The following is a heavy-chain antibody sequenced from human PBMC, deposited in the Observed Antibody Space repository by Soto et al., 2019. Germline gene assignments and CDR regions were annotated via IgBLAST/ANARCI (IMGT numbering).Heavy chain of an antibody. CDR2: IYYSGST. CDR3: ARLRGPATISFYIDS. CDR1: GGSISSGGYY. V-gene: IGHV4-31*03. D-gene: IGHD3-16*02. J-gene: IGHJ4*02. Sequence: SETLSLTCTVSGGSISSGGYYWSWIRQHPGKGLEWIGYIYYSGSTYYNPSLKSRVTISVDTSKNQFSLKLNSVTAADSAVYFCARLRGPATISFYIDSWGPGALVTVS.